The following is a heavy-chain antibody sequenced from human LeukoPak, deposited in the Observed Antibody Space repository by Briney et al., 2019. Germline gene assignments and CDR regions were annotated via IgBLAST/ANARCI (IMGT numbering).Heavy chain of an antibody. J-gene: IGHJ4*02. CDR3: ARGYCSSSSCYSEGVKDY. Sequence: GGSLRLSCAASGFTFSNYWMSWVRQAPGKGLEWVANIPQDGSEKYYVDSVKGRFTISRDNAKNSLYLQMNSLRAEDTALYYCARGYCSSSSCYSEGVKDYWGQGTLVTVSS. CDR2: IPQDGSEK. D-gene: IGHD2-2*01. V-gene: IGHV3-7*01. CDR1: GFTFSNYW.